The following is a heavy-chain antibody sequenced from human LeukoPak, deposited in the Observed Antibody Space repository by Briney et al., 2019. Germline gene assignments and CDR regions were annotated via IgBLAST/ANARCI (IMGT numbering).Heavy chain of an antibody. CDR2: IYTSGST. CDR3: ARDSQSGQLVLSDSYYYMDV. J-gene: IGHJ6*03. V-gene: IGHV4-4*07. Sequence: SETLSLTCTVSGGSISSYYWSWTRRPAGKGLEWIGRIYTSGSTNYNPSLKRRVTMSVDTSKNQFSLKLSSVTAADTAVYYCARDSQSGQLVLSDSYYYMDVWGKGTTVTISS. D-gene: IGHD6-13*01. CDR1: GGSISSYY.